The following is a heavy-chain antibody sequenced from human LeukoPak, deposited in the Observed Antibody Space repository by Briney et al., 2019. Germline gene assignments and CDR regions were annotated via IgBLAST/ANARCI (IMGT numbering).Heavy chain of an antibody. J-gene: IGHJ4*02. CDR1: GFTFSDYW. D-gene: IGHD5-24*01. Sequence: GGSLRLSCVVSGFTFSDYWMSWVRQAPGKGLEWVANIKQDGSEKDYVDALKGRFTISRGNAKNSLYLQMNSLRAEDTAVYYCARWLELMRNFDWWGQGTLVTVSS. CDR2: IKQDGSEK. CDR3: ARWLELMRNFDW. V-gene: IGHV3-7*01.